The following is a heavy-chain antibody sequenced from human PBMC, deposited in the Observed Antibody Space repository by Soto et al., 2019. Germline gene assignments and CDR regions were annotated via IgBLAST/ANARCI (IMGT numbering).Heavy chain of an antibody. CDR2: ISGSGGST. CDR3: AKGTGIAVAGTVNYFDY. CDR1: GFTFSSYS. J-gene: IGHJ4*02. Sequence: PGGSLRLSCAASGFTFSSYSMNWVRQAPGKGLAWVSAISGSGGSTYYADSVKGRFTISRDNSKNTLYLQMNSLRAEDTAVYYCAKGTGIAVAGTVNYFDYWGQGTLVTVSS. V-gene: IGHV3-23*01. D-gene: IGHD6-19*01.